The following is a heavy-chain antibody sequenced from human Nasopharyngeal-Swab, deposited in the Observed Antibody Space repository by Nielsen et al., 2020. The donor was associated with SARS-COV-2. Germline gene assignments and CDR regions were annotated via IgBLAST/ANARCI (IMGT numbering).Heavy chain of an antibody. V-gene: IGHV3-21*01. CDR2: ISSSSTYI. CDR1: GFTFSSYN. CDR3: ARDGLDYDFWSAYFMDV. Sequence: GESLKISCAASGFTFSSYNMNWVRQAPGKGLEWVSSISSSSTYIYYADSVRGRFTISRDNAKNSLHLQMNSLRAEDTAVYYCARDGLDYDFWSAYFMDVWGQGTTVTVSS. D-gene: IGHD3-3*01. J-gene: IGHJ6*02.